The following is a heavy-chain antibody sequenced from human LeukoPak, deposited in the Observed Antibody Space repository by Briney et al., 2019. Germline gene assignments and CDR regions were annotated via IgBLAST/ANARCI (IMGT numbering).Heavy chain of an antibody. Sequence: SETLSLTCTVSGGSISSYYWSWIRQPAGKGLEWIGRIYSRGSTNYNPSLKSRVTMSVDTSKNQFSLKLSSVTAADTAVYYCARGGYYYDSSGYYRWGQGTLVTVSS. CDR1: GGSISSYY. J-gene: IGHJ5*02. V-gene: IGHV4-4*07. CDR2: IYSRGST. CDR3: ARGGYYYDSSGYYR. D-gene: IGHD3-22*01.